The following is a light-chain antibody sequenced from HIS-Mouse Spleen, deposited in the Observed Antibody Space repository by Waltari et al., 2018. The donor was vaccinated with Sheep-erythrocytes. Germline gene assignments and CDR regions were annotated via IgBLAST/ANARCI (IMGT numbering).Light chain of an antibody. CDR2: EGS. V-gene: IGLV2-23*01. CDR1: SSDGWSHNL. Sequence: QSALTQPASVSGSPGQSITLSCTGTSSDGWSHNLVSWYQQHPGKAPKLISYEGSKRPSGVSTRFSGSKSGNTASLTISGLQAEDEADYYCCSYAGSSTPWVFDGGTKLTVL. J-gene: IGLJ3*02. CDR3: CSYAGSSTPWV.